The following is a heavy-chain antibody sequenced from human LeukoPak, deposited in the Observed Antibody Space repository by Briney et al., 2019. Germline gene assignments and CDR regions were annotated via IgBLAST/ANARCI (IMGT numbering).Heavy chain of an antibody. D-gene: IGHD3-10*01. V-gene: IGHV1-69*06. CDR1: GGTFSSYA. Sequence: SVKVSCKASGGTFSSYAISWVRQAPGQGLEWMGGIIPIFGTANYAQKFQGRVTITADKSTSTAYMELSSLRSEDTAVYYCARDYGSGTFFDYWGQGTLVTVSS. CDR3: ARDYGSGTFFDY. CDR2: IIPIFGTA. J-gene: IGHJ4*02.